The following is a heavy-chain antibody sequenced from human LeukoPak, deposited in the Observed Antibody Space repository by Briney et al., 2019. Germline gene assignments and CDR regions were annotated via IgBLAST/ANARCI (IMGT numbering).Heavy chain of an antibody. D-gene: IGHD3-10*01. CDR2: IFSSSTYI. Sequence: GGSLRLSCAASGFTFSSYGMNWVRQAPGKGLEWVSFIFSSSTYIYYTDSVKGRFTISRDNFKNTLYLQMNSLRPEDTAVYYCAKDWGSYFASGSSYFDYWGQGTLVTVSS. CDR3: AKDWGSYFASGSSYFDY. J-gene: IGHJ4*02. V-gene: IGHV3-21*01. CDR1: GFTFSSYG.